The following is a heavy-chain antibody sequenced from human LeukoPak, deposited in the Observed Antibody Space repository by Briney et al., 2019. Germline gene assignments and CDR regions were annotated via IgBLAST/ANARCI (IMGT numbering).Heavy chain of an antibody. D-gene: IGHD6-25*01. J-gene: IGHJ4*02. CDR1: GDSVSSSNYY. Sequence: PSETLSLTCTVFGDSVSSSNYYWAWFRQPPGKGLDWIGSLYYDGRTYFNPSLESRATISVDTSKNHFSLKMSSVTAADTAVYYCARSSGTGTFSYWGQGTLVTVSS. V-gene: IGHV4-39*02. CDR2: LYYDGRT. CDR3: ARSSGTGTFSY.